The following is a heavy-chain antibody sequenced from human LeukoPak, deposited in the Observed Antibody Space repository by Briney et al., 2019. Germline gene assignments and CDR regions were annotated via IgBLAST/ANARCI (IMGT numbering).Heavy chain of an antibody. CDR2: IYYGANT. CDR1: GDSISSSNYY. D-gene: IGHD3-3*01. J-gene: IGHJ4*02. Sequence: SETLSLTCTVSGDSISSSNYYWGWIRQPPGKGLEWIGSIYYGANTYSNPSLKSRVSISVDTSKNQFSLKLSSVTVADTAVYYCARTYYDVFSGYYSGGGPFDYWGQGTLVTVSS. V-gene: IGHV4-39*07. CDR3: ARTYYDVFSGYYSGGGPFDY.